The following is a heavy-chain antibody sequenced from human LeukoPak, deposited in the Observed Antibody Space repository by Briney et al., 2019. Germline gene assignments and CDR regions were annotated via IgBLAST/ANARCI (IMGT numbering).Heavy chain of an antibody. CDR1: GFTFSSYE. J-gene: IGHJ5*02. Sequence: GGSLRLSCAASGFTFSSYEMNWVRQAPGQGLAWVSYISSSGSTIYYADSVKGRFTISRDNAKNSLYLQMNSLRAEDTAVYYCARDRKLNWFDPWGQGTLVTVSS. V-gene: IGHV3-48*03. CDR2: ISSSGSTI. CDR3: ARDRKLNWFDP.